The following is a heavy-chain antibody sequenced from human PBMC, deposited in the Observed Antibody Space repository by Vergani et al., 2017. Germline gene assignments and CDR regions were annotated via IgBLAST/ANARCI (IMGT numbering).Heavy chain of an antibody. CDR3: ARRDYDILTGYWDAFDI. V-gene: IGHV4-38-2*01. CDR1: GYSISRGYY. CDR2: IYHSGST. D-gene: IGHD3-9*01. Sequence: QVQLQESGPGLVKPSETLSLTCAVSGYSISRGYYWGWIRQPPGKGLEWIGSIYHSGSTYYNPSLKSRVTISVDTSKNQFSLKLSSVTAADTAVYYCARRDYDILTGYWDAFDIWGQGTMVTVSS. J-gene: IGHJ3*02.